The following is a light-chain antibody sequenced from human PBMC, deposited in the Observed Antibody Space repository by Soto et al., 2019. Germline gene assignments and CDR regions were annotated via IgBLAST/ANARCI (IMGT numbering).Light chain of an antibody. Sequence: EVVLTQSPPTLSLSPGERATLSCRASQSVSSSYLAWYQQKPGQAPRLLIYGASSRVTGIPDRFSGSGSGTDFTLTISSLEPEDFAVYYCQQRSDWPITFGQGTRLEIK. CDR3: QQRSDWPIT. CDR1: QSVSSSY. CDR2: GAS. J-gene: IGKJ5*01. V-gene: IGKV3D-20*02.